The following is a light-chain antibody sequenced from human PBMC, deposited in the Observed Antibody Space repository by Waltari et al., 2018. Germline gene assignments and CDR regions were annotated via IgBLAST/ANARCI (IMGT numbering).Light chain of an antibody. CDR1: QSVLFSSNNNNY. CDR2: WAS. V-gene: IGKV4-1*01. Sequence: DIVMTQSPDSLAVSLGERATINCKSSQSVLFSSNNNNYLAWYQLKPGQPPKLLLYWASIRQSGVPDRFSGSGSATDFTLTISSLQPDDFATYYCQQYTGYSYTFGQGTKLEIK. CDR3: QQYTGYSYT. J-gene: IGKJ2*01.